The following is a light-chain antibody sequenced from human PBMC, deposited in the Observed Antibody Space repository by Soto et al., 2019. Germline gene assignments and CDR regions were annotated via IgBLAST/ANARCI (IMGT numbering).Light chain of an antibody. J-gene: IGKJ3*01. V-gene: IGKV1-27*01. CDR3: QKYNGVPLS. CDR1: QAIGNY. Sequence: DIQVDQLPSSLSASVGDRVTITCRASQAIGNYLAWYQQKPGKVPKLLIYAASTLQSGVPSRFSGSRSGTDFTLTVSSLQPEEVATYYCQKYNGVPLSFGPGTKVEIK. CDR2: AAS.